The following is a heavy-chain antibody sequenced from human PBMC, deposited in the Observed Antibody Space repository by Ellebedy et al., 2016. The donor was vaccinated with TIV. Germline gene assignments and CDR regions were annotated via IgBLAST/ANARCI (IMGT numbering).Heavy chain of an antibody. J-gene: IGHJ4*02. CDR1: GFIFNSHG. Sequence: PGGSLRLSCAASGFIFNSHGMHWVRQAPGKGLEWLAVISSHGMTTYYADSVKGRFTISRDNSNNSLYLQMNSLRAEDTAVYFCTKEGAVAGAPAYLAYDYWGQGTLVTVSS. V-gene: IGHV3-30*13. CDR3: TKEGAVAGAPAYLAYDY. D-gene: IGHD6-19*01. CDR2: ISSHGMTT.